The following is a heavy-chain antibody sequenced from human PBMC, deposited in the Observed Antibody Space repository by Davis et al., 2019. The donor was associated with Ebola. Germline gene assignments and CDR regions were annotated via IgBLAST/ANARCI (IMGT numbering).Heavy chain of an antibody. CDR1: GFTFSSYW. V-gene: IGHV3-23*01. CDR3: AKSGLSFGVVKYHYGMDV. J-gene: IGHJ6*04. Sequence: PGGSLRLSCAASGFTFSSYWMPWVRQAPGKGLDWDSAISGSGASTYYADSVKGRFTISRDNSKKTLYLQMNSLRADDTAVYYCAKSGLSFGVVKYHYGMDVWGKGTTVTVSS. CDR2: ISGSGAST. D-gene: IGHD3-3*01.